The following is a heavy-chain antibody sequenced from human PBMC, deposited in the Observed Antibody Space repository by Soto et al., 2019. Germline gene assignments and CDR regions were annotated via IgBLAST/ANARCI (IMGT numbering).Heavy chain of an antibody. Sequence: QVQLVQSGAEVKKPGSSVKVSCKASGGTFSSYAISWVRQAPGQGLEWMGGIIPICGTGNYAQKFQGRVMITADESTNTPYMELSSLRSQDTAVYYCARFRSPYPSPRWAPYYYGMDVWGQGTTVTVSS. V-gene: IGHV1-69*12. D-gene: IGHD2-2*02. CDR1: GGTFSSYA. J-gene: IGHJ6*02. CDR3: ARFRSPYPSPRWAPYYYGMDV. CDR2: IIPICGTG.